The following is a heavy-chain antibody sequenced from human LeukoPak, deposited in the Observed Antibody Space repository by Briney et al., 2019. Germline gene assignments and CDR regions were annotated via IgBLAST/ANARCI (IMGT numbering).Heavy chain of an antibody. Sequence: SETLSLTCTVSGGSTTNSDYFWGWIRQPPGKGLEWIGNVDYSGRTHYNPSLMSRVTIYADNSKNQFSLKLRSVTAADTAVYYCARLDASSAHFSGSFPDYWGQGTLVTVSS. CDR3: ARLDASSAHFSGSFPDY. CDR2: VDYSGRT. CDR1: GGSTTNSDYF. V-gene: IGHV4-39*01. J-gene: IGHJ4*02. D-gene: IGHD3-10*01.